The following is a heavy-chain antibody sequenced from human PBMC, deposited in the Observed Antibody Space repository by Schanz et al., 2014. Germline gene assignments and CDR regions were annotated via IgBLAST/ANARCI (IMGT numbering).Heavy chain of an antibody. D-gene: IGHD1-26*01. CDR1: GFSFGTYA. V-gene: IGHV3-23*01. CDR3: ARDHTTESYYSAGPPIDY. Sequence: EVHLLESGGGLVQPGGSLRLSCAASGFSFGTYAMSWVRQAPGKGLLWVSSISGTGGDDTYYADSVKGRFTISRDNSKNTLYLQMNSLRPEDTAVYYCARDHTTESYYSAGPPIDYWGQGTLLTVSS. J-gene: IGHJ4*02. CDR2: ISGTGGDDT.